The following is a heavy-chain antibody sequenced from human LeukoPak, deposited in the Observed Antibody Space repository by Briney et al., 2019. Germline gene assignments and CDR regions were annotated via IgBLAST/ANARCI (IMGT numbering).Heavy chain of an antibody. J-gene: IGHJ4*02. CDR3: ARGRIAAGTVGVVSAF. V-gene: IGHV1-18*01. Sequence: ASVKVSCKASGYTFTSYGISWVRQAPGQGLEWMGWIRAYNGNTNYAQKLQGRVTMTTDTSTSTAYMELRSLRSDDTAVYYCARGRIAAGTVGVVSAFWGQGTLVTVSS. CDR1: GYTFTSYG. CDR2: IRAYNGNT. D-gene: IGHD6-13*01.